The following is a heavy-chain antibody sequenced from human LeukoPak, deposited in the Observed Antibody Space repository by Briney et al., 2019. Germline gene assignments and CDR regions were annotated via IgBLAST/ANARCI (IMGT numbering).Heavy chain of an antibody. V-gene: IGHV3-7*01. J-gene: IGHJ4*02. D-gene: IGHD3-9*01. CDR1: GFTFSTYW. CDR2: IKEDGSEK. CDR3: ARVEDYDILTGFDY. Sequence: GGSLRLSCAASGFTFSTYWMNWVRQAPGKGLEWVANIKEDGSEKDYVDSVKGRFTISRDNAKNLLYLQMNSLRAEDTAVYYCARVEDYDILTGFDYWGQGTLVTVSS.